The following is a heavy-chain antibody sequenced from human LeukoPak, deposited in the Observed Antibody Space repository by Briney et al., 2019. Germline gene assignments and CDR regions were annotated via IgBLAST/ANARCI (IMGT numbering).Heavy chain of an antibody. CDR2: INPNRGGP. CDR1: GYSFTDYY. Sequence: ASVKVSCKTSGYSFTDYYMHWVRRGPGQGLEWMGWINPNRGGPSSAQKFRGRLTTTRDPSITTVHLEVRWLTSDDTAIYYLARADRLHGGPYLIGPWGLGTLVTVSS. V-gene: IGHV1-2*02. J-gene: IGHJ5*02. D-gene: IGHD2-21*01. CDR3: ARADRLHGGPYLIGP.